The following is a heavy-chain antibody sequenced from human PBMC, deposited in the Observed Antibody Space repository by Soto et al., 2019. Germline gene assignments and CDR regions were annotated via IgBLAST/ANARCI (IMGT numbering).Heavy chain of an antibody. Sequence: SETLSLTCTVSGGSISSGDYYWSWIRQPPGKGLEWIGYIYYSGSTYYNPSLKSRVTISVDTSKNQFSLKLSSVAAADTAVYYCARDEVFFGVVTGRYGMDVWGQGTTVTVSS. CDR2: IYYSGST. V-gene: IGHV4-30-4*01. CDR1: GGSISSGDYY. D-gene: IGHD3-3*01. J-gene: IGHJ6*02. CDR3: ARDEVFFGVVTGRYGMDV.